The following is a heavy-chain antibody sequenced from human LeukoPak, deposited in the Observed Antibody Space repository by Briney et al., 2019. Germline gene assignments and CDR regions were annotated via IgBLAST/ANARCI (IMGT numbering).Heavy chain of an antibody. D-gene: IGHD2-2*02. CDR1: GFTFSSHA. CDR2: ISASGGST. CDR3: ARDGKLGYCSSTSCYKKAFFDY. Sequence: GGSLRLSCAASGFTFSSHAMSWVRQAPGKGLEWVSAISASGGSTYYADSVKGRFTISRDNSKNTLYLQMNSLRAEDTAVYYCARDGKLGYCSSTSCYKKAFFDYWGQGALVTVSS. V-gene: IGHV3-23*01. J-gene: IGHJ4*02.